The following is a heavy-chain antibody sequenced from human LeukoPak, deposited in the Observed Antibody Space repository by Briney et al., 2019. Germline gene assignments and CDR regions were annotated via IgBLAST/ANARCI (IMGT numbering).Heavy chain of an antibody. Sequence: SETLSLTCTVSGGSISSYYWNWIRQPPGKGLEWIGYIYYSGNTNYNPSLESRVTISIDTSKSQISLRLSSVTAADTAVYYCARLGRGTFTSYWTYFDFWGQGTLVTVSS. D-gene: IGHD2/OR15-2a*01. CDR1: GGSISSYY. CDR2: IYYSGNT. CDR3: ARLGRGTFTSYWTYFDF. V-gene: IGHV4-59*01. J-gene: IGHJ4*02.